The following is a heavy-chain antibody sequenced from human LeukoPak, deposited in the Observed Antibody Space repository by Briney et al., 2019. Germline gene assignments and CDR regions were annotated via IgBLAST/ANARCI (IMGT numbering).Heavy chain of an antibody. Sequence: PSETLSLTCTVSGGSVSSGSYYWSWIRQPAGKGLEWIGRIYTSGSTNYNPSLKSRVTISVDTSKNQFSLKLSSVTAADTAVYYCARSPTYYYDSSGYQYYFDYWGQGTLVTVSS. CDR3: ARSPTYYYDSSGYQYYFDY. J-gene: IGHJ4*02. CDR2: IYTSGST. CDR1: GGSVSSGSYY. V-gene: IGHV4-61*02. D-gene: IGHD3-22*01.